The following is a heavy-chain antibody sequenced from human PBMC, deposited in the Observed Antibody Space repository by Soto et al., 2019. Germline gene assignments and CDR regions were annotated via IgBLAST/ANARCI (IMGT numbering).Heavy chain of an antibody. CDR3: ARIRIESRIQLYRWFDP. CDR1: GYTFTSYG. V-gene: IGHV1-18*01. J-gene: IGHJ5*02. Sequence: ASVKVSCKASGYTFTSYGISWVRQAPGQGLEWMGWISAYNGNTNYAQKLQGRVTMTTDTSTSTAYMELRSLRSDDTAVYYCARIRIESRIQLYRWFDPCGQGTLVPVSS. D-gene: IGHD5-18*01. CDR2: ISAYNGNT.